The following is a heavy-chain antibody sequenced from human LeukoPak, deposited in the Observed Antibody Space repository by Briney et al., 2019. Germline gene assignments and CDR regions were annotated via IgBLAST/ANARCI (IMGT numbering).Heavy chain of an antibody. J-gene: IGHJ3*02. D-gene: IGHD2-2*02. V-gene: IGHV4-59*01. CDR3: AREGRVVVVPAAITASHRGDYYNAFDI. CDR2: IYYSGST. CDR1: GGSISSYY. Sequence: SETLSLTCTVSGGSISSYYWSWIRQPPGKGLEWIGYIYYSGSTNYNPSLKSRVTISVDTSKNQFSLKLSSVTAADTAVYYCAREGRVVVVPAAITASHRGDYYNAFDIWGQGTMVTVSS.